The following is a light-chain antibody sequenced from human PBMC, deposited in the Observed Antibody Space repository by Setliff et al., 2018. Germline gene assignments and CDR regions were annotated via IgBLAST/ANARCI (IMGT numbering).Light chain of an antibody. Sequence: QSALAQPASVSGSPGQTITISCTGTSSDVGNYIYVSWYQQHPGRAPKLMIYDVSTRPSGISYRFSGSKSGNTASLTISGLQAEDEADYYCNSYTRSDTFVFGTGTKV. J-gene: IGLJ1*01. V-gene: IGLV2-14*03. CDR3: NSYTRSDTFV. CDR2: DVS. CDR1: SSDVGNYIY.